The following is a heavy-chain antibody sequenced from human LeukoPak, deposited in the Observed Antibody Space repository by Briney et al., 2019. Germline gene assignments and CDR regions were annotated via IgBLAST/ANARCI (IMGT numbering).Heavy chain of an antibody. CDR2: TWYDGSNK. Sequence: GGSLRLSCAASGFTFSSYGMHWVRQAPGKGLEWVAVTWYDGSNKYYADSVKGRFTISRDNSKNTLYLQMNSLRAEDTAVYYCARDSLSLNYYDSSGYFEGPTDYWGQGTLVTVSS. CDR3: ARDSLSLNYYDSSGYFEGPTDY. J-gene: IGHJ4*02. D-gene: IGHD3-22*01. CDR1: GFTFSSYG. V-gene: IGHV3-33*01.